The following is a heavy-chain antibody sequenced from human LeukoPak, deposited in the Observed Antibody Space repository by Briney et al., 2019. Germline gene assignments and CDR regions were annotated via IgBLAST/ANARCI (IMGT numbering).Heavy chain of an antibody. CDR2: INHSGST. CDR3: ARGLETSYYDSSGYSSGAFDI. D-gene: IGHD3-22*01. J-gene: IGHJ3*02. CDR1: GGSFSGYY. Sequence: SETLSLTCAVYGGSFSGYYWSWISPPPRKGREWIGEINHSGSTNYNLSLKSRVTISVDTSKNQFPLTLRSVHAADTAVYYCARGLETSYYDSSGYSSGAFDIWGQRTMVTVPS. V-gene: IGHV4-34*01.